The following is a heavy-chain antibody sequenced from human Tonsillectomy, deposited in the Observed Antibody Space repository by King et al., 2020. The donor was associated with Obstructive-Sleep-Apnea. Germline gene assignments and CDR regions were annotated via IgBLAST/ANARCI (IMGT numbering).Heavy chain of an antibody. CDR2: ISYSGST. Sequence: PLQESGPGLVKPSETLSLTCTLSGGSISSSNYYWGWIRQPPGKGLEWIGGISYSGSTYYNPSLRNRVTKSVDTSKNHFSLKLSSVTAADTAVYYCARGYCSGGSCFDAFDIWGQGTMVTVSS. D-gene: IGHD2-15*01. V-gene: IGHV4-39*07. CDR3: ARGYCSGGSCFDAFDI. J-gene: IGHJ3*02. CDR1: GGSISSSNYY.